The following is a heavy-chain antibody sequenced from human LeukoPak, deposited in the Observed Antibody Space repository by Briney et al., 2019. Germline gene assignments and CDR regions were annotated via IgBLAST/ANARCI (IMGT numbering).Heavy chain of an antibody. CDR3: ARSRIAAAHPVG. D-gene: IGHD6-13*01. J-gene: IGHJ4*02. CDR2: ITGGGDGT. CDR1: GFTFSSYD. Sequence: GGSLRLSCAASGFTFSSYDMSWVRQAPGKGLEWVSAITGGGDGTFYADSVKGRFTISRDNSKNTLYLQMNSLRAEDTAVYYCARSRIAAAHPVGWGQGTLVTVSS. V-gene: IGHV3-23*01.